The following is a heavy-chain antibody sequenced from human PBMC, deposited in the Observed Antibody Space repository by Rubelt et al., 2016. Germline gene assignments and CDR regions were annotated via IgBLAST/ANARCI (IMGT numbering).Heavy chain of an antibody. CDR2: INHSGSA. J-gene: IGHJ6*02. CDR1: GGSIRSATSY. CDR3: ARYKLPRYGMDV. Sequence: QLQVEESGPGLVKPSETLSLTCSVSGGSIRSATSYWGWIRQPPGKGLEWIGEINHSGSANSNLSLKSRLTISVDTSKNQFSLKLRSVTATYTAVYYCARYKLPRYGMDVWGQGTTVTVSS. V-gene: IGHV4-39*07. D-gene: IGHD5-24*01.